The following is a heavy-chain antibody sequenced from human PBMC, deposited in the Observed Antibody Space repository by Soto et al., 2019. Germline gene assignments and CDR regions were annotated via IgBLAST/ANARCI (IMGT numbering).Heavy chain of an antibody. CDR3: AKNEGYYYYYMDV. D-gene: IGHD1-1*01. J-gene: IGHJ6*03. V-gene: IGHV3-23*01. CDR1: GFTFSSYA. Sequence: EVQLLESGGGLVQPGGSLRLSCAASGFTFSSYAMSWVRQAPGKGLEWVSAISGSGGSTYYADSVKGRFTISRDNSKNTLYLPMNSLRAEDTAVDYCAKNEGYYYYYMDVWGRGTTVTVTS. CDR2: ISGSGGST.